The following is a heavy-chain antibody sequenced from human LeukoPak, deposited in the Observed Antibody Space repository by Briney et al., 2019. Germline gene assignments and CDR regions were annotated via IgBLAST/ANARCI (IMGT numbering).Heavy chain of an antibody. CDR2: MFYSGTT. CDR1: GASVTSYY. Sequence: SETPSLTCSVSGASVTSYYWTWIRQPPGKGLESIGYMFYSGTTNYNPSLKSRVTISMDTSKNQFSLKLTSVTAADTAVYYCARIMPSDYSTTPWGQGTLVTVSS. J-gene: IGHJ5*02. V-gene: IGHV4-59*02. CDR3: ARIMPSDYSTTP. D-gene: IGHD4-11*01.